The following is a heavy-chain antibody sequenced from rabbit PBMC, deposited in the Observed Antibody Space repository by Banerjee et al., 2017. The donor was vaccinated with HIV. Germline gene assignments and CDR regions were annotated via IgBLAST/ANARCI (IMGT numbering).Heavy chain of an antibody. CDR3: ARCAGDAGYGSLAL. D-gene: IGHD7-1*01. Sequence: QSLEESGGGLVQPEGSLTLTCKASGFDFSSIYYMCWVRQAPGKGLEWIACINTSSGNTVYASWAKGRFTISKTSSTTVTLQMTSLTAADTATYSCARCAGDAGYGSLALWGPGTLVTVS. CDR1: GFDFSSIYY. V-gene: IGHV1S40*01. J-gene: IGHJ6*01. CDR2: INTSSGNT.